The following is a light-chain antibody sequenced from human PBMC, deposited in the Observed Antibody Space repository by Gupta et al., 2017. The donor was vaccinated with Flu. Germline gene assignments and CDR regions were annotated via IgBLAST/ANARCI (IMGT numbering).Light chain of an antibody. CDR2: EVS. CDR3: SSYSTSTTVL. V-gene: IGLV2-14*01. Sequence: QSAFSLTASVSASPGQSITISCTGTSTDIGAYVYVSWYQQHPGKAPKLILCEVSNRPSGVPSRFSGSKSGNAASLVISGLQPEDEADYYCSSYSTSTTVLFGGGTKVTVL. J-gene: IGLJ3*02. CDR1: STDIGAYVY.